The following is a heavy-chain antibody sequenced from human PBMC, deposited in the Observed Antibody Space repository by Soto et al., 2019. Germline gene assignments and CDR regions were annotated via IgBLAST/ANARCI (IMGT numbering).Heavy chain of an antibody. V-gene: IGHV3-74*01. Sequence: PGGSLRLSCAASGFTFSGYWMHWVRQAPGKGLVWVSHINGDGSTTNYADSVKGRFTIPRDNAKNTLYLQMNSLRVEDTAVYYCARVPMVRGYWGQGTLVTVSS. CDR1: GFTFSGYW. D-gene: IGHD3-10*01. CDR2: INGDGSTT. J-gene: IGHJ4*02. CDR3: ARVPMVRGY.